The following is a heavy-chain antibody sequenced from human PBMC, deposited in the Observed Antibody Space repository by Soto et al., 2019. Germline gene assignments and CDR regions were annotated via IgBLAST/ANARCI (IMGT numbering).Heavy chain of an antibody. D-gene: IGHD3-10*01. V-gene: IGHV1-18*01. J-gene: IGHJ6*02. CDR3: AIHRGAAVIDG. CDR1: GYTFTSYG. CDR2: ISVYNGNT. Sequence: QVQLVQSGAEVKKPGASVKVSCKASGYTFTSYGISWVRQAPGQGLEWMGWISVYNGNTNYAQKLQGRVTMTTDTSTITPDTELGSPRSDNTAGYYRAIHRGAAVIDGWSQGTTVTVS.